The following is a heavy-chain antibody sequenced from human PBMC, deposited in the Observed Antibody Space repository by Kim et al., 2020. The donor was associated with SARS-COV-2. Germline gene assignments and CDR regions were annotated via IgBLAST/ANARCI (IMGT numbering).Heavy chain of an antibody. J-gene: IGHJ6*02. V-gene: IGHV1-24*01. CDR3: ATGSITILGGVPRYGMEG. CDR2: FDPEDGET. Sequence: ASVKVSCKVSGYTLTELSMHWVRQAPGKGLEWMGGFDPEDGETIYAQKFQGRVTMTEDTSTDTAYMELSSLRSEDTAVYYCATGSITILGGVPRYGMEGWGQGTTFTVSS. D-gene: IGHD3-3*01. CDR1: GYTLTELS.